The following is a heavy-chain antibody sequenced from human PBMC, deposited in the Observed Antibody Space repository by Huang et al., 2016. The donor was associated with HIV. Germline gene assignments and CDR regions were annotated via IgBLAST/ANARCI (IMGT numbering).Heavy chain of an antibody. V-gene: IGHV4-34*01. Sequence: QVQLQQWGAGLLKPSETLSLTCAVYGGSFSGYYWSWIRQPPGKGLEWIGDSNHSGSTNYNPSLKSRVTISVDTSKNQFSLKLRSVTAADTAVYYCARPTYDFWSGYQNAFDIWGQGTMVTVSS. J-gene: IGHJ3*02. CDR1: GGSFSGYY. CDR3: ARPTYDFWSGYQNAFDI. D-gene: IGHD3-3*01. CDR2: SNHSGST.